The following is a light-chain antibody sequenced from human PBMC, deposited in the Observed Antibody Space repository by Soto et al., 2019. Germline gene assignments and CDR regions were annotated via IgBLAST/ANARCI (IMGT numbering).Light chain of an antibody. J-gene: IGLJ1*01. V-gene: IGLV2-14*01. CDR2: EVS. CDR1: SSDVGGYNY. CDR3: SSYTSRSTLDYV. Sequence: QSVLTQPASVSGSPGQSITISCTGTSSDVGGYNYVSWYQQHPGKAPKLMIYEVSNRPSGVSNRFSGSKSGNTASPTISGLQAEYEADYYCSSYTSRSTLDYVFGSGTKLTVL.